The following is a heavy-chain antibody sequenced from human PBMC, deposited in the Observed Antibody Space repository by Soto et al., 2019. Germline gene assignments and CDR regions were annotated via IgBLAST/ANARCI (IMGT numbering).Heavy chain of an antibody. Sequence: PGGSLRLSCAVSGFSFGNYWMSWVRQAPGKGLEWLASIKEDGSERYYLDSVKGRFTISRDNAKDSLSLQMNSLRGEDTAFYYCARDVGPVTIFGEALSGYFDSWGQGTLVTVSS. J-gene: IGHJ4*02. CDR2: IKEDGSER. CDR3: ARDVGPVTIFGEALSGYFDS. CDR1: GFSFGNYW. D-gene: IGHD3-3*01. V-gene: IGHV3-7*03.